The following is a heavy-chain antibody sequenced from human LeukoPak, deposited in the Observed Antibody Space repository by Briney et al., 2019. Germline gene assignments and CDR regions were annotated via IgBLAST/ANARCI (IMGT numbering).Heavy chain of an antibody. CDR1: GGSISSGGYY. V-gene: IGHV4-31*03. Sequence: SETLSLTRTVSGGSISSGGYYWSWIRQHPGKGLEWIGYIYYSGSTYYNPSLKSRVTISVDTSKNQFSLKLSSVTAADTAVYYCARATSFDSLDYWGQGTLVTVSS. CDR3: ARATSFDSLDY. CDR2: IYYSGST. D-gene: IGHD3-22*01. J-gene: IGHJ4*02.